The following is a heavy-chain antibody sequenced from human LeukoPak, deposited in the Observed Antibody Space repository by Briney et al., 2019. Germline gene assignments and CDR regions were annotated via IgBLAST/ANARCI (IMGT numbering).Heavy chain of an antibody. CDR3: ARGRGKKGTYYYYYMDV. J-gene: IGHJ6*03. Sequence: SETLSLTCAVYGGSFSGYYWSWIRQSPGKGLEWIGEINHSGSTNYNPSLKSRVTISVDTSKNQFSLKLSSVTAADTAVYQCARGRGKKGTYYYYYMDVWGKGTTVTISS. V-gene: IGHV4-34*01. CDR1: GGSFSGYY. D-gene: IGHD3-10*01. CDR2: INHSGST.